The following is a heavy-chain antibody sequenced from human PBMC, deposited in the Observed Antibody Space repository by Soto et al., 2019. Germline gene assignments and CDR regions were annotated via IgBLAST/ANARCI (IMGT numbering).Heavy chain of an antibody. D-gene: IGHD6-19*01. CDR1: GYSFTCYG. V-gene: IGHV1-18*04. Sequence: ASVKVSCKASGYSFTCYGISWVRQAPGQGPEWMGWISGYNGNTNYAQKLQGRVTMTTDTSTNTAYMELRSLRSDDTAVYYCARDDSSGFVNWFDPWGQGTLVTVYS. J-gene: IGHJ5*02. CDR2: ISGYNGNT. CDR3: ARDDSSGFVNWFDP.